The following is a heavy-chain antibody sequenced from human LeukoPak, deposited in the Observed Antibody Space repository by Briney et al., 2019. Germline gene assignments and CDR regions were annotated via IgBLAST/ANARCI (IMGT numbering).Heavy chain of an antibody. D-gene: IGHD4-17*01. CDR2: IYTTGIT. CDR1: DGSIKNYY. Sequence: SETLSLTCTVSDGSIKNYYWRWIRQPAGKGLEWIGRIYTTGITNSNRSLKCRVTMSVHTSKNQCSLKLSSVTAADTAVYYCARGGYGDYFWFDPWGQGTLVTVSS. V-gene: IGHV4-4*07. J-gene: IGHJ5*02. CDR3: ARGGYGDYFWFDP.